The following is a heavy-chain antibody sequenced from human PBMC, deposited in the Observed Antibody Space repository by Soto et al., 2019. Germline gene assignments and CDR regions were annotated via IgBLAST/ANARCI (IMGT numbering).Heavy chain of an antibody. CDR1: GGTFSSDA. CDR2: LIPILGTT. Sequence: SVKVSCKASGGTFSSDAVSWVRQAPGQGLEWVGGLIPILGTTHYAQKFQGRVTITADESTNTAYMELSSLRSDDTAVYYCARASGYVSGWYHDYRGQGTRGPVSP. V-gene: IGHV1-69*13. J-gene: IGHJ4*02. D-gene: IGHD6-19*01. CDR3: ARASGYVSGWYHDY.